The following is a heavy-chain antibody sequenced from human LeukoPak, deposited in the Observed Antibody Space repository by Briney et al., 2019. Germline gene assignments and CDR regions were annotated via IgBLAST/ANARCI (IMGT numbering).Heavy chain of an antibody. V-gene: IGHV3-23*01. CDR2: ITGSGGTT. Sequence: GGSLRLSCTASGFTFSSHALSRVRQVPGRGPEWVSAITGSGGTTYYADSVKGRFTISRDNFKNTLYLQMNSLRAEDTAVYYCSTSTYSSGSSGCWGQGTLVPVSS. CDR3: STSTYSSGSSGC. J-gene: IGHJ4*02. CDR1: GFTFSSHA. D-gene: IGHD6-19*01.